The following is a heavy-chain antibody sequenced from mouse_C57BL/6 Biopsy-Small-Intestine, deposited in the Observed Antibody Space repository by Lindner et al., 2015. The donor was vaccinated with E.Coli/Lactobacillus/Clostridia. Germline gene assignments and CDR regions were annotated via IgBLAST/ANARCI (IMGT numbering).Heavy chain of an antibody. CDR1: GYAFSSSW. CDR2: IYPGDGDT. J-gene: IGHJ3*01. V-gene: IGHV1-82*01. Sequence: VQLQESGPELVKPGASVKISCKASGYAFSSSWMSWVKQRPGKGLEWIGRIYPGDGDTNYNGKFKGKATLTADKSSSTAYMQLSSLTSEDSAVYFCAHFAWFAYWGQGALVTVSA. CDR3: AHFAWFAY.